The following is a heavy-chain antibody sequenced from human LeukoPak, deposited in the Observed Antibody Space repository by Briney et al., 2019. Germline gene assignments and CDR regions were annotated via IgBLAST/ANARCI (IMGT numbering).Heavy chain of an antibody. Sequence: SETLSLTCSVSGGPINNYYWTWIRQPPGKGLEWIGYMYFAGRTTNYNPSLRSRVTISVDTSKNQFSLKLSSVTAADTAVYYCARVGGYSGYGIDYWGQGILVTVSS. J-gene: IGHJ4*02. CDR3: ARVGGYSGYGIDY. CDR1: GGPINNYY. D-gene: IGHD5-12*01. V-gene: IGHV4-59*01. CDR2: MYFAGRT.